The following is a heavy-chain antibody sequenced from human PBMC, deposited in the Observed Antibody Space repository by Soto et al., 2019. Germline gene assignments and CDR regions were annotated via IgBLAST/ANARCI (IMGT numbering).Heavy chain of an antibody. V-gene: IGHV1-8*01. J-gene: IGHJ5*02. CDR1: GYTFTSYD. CDR3: ARGSLYYDILTGYWSSSRFDP. CDR2: MNPNSGNT. Sequence: ASVKVSCKASGYTFTSYDINWVRQATGQGLEWMGWMNPNSGNTGYAQKFQGRVTMTRNTSISTAYMELSSLRSEDTAVYYCARGSLYYDILTGYWSSSRFDPWGQGTLVTVSS. D-gene: IGHD3-9*01.